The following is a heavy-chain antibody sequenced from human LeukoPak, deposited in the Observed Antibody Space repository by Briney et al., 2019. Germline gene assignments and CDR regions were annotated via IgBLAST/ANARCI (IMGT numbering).Heavy chain of an antibody. Sequence: ASVKVSCKASGGTFSSYAISWVRQAPGQGLEWMGGIIPIFGTANYAQKFQGRVTITADESTSTAYMELSSLRSEDTAVYYCARSSFVYDYVWGSYRYGAFDIWGQGTMVTVSS. D-gene: IGHD3-16*02. CDR1: GGTFSSYA. J-gene: IGHJ3*02. CDR2: IIPIFGTA. V-gene: IGHV1-69*13. CDR3: ARSSFVYDYVWGSYRYGAFDI.